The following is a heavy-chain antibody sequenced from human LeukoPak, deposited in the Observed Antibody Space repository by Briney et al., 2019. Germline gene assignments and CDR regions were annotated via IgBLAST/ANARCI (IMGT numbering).Heavy chain of an antibody. V-gene: IGHV3-74*01. CDR1: GFSLSGYW. J-gene: IGHJ1*01. Sequence: PGGSLRLSCVASGFSLSGYWMYWVRQAPGKGLMYISRNNGDGSTTNYADVVKGRFTMSRDNVKNTLYLQMNSLRVEDTAVYYCAKGVRQWLVPEYFQHWGQGTLVTVSS. CDR3: AKGVRQWLVPEYFQH. D-gene: IGHD6-19*01. CDR2: NNGDGSTT.